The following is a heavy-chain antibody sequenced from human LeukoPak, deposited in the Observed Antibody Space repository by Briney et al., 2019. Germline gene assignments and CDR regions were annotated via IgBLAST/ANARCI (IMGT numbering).Heavy chain of an antibody. CDR2: IIPIFGTA. V-gene: IGHV1-69*13. CDR1: GYTFTGYY. D-gene: IGHD2-21*02. CDR3: ARSPYYCGGDCNYYYGMDV. Sequence: AASVKVSCKASGYTFTGYYMHWVRQAPGQGLEWMGGIIPIFGTANYAQKFQGRVTITADESTSTAYMELSSLRSEDTAVYYCARSPYYCGGDCNYYYGMDVWGQGTTVTVSS. J-gene: IGHJ6*02.